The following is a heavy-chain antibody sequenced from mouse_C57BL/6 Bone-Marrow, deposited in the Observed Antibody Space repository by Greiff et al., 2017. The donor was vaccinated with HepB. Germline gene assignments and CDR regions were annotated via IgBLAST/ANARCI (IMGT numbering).Heavy chain of an antibody. CDR2: IRNKANGYTT. CDR3: ARSDSHYFDY. CDR1: GFTFTDYY. Sequence: EVQVVESGGGLVQPGGSLSLSCAASGFTFTDYYMSWVRPPPGKALEWLGFIRNKANGYTTEYSASVKGRFTISRDNSQSILYLQMNALRADDRATYYCARSDSHYFDYWGQGTTLTVSS. V-gene: IGHV7-3*01. J-gene: IGHJ2*01.